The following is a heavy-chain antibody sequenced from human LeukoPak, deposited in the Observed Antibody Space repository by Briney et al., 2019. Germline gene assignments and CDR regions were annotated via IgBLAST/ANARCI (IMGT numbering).Heavy chain of an antibody. CDR1: EFTFSNFG. V-gene: IGHV3-30*06. CDR3: ARGYCSGGSCYRTPFDY. D-gene: IGHD2-15*01. CDR2: ISYDGSNK. Sequence: GGSLRLSCAASEFTFSNFGMHWVRQAPGKGLEWVAVISYDGSNKYYADSVKGRFTISRDNSKNTLYLQMNSLRAEDTAVYYCARGYCSGGSCYRTPFDYWGQGTLVTVSS. J-gene: IGHJ4*02.